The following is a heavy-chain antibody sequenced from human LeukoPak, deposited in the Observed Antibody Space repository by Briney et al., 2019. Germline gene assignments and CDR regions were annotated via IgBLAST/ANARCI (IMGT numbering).Heavy chain of an antibody. J-gene: IGHJ6*02. CDR3: TTGDGYCTGGSCYSNYYYGMDV. D-gene: IGHD2-15*01. V-gene: IGHV3-15*01. CDR1: GFTFSNAW. CDR2: IKSKTDGGTT. Sequence: GGSLRLSCAASGFTFSNAWMSWVRQATGKGLEWVGRIKSKTDGGTTDYAAPVKGRFTISRDDSKNTLYLQMNSLKTEDTAVYYCTTGDGYCTGGSCYSNYYYGMDVWGQGTTVTVSS.